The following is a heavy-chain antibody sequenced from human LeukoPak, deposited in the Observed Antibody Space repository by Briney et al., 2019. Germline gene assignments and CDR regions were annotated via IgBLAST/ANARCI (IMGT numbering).Heavy chain of an antibody. CDR2: INHSGST. D-gene: IGHD5-24*01. CDR3: ARGTQRWSRIQNWFDP. Sequence: KPSETLSLTCAVYGGSFSGYYWSWIRQPPGKGLEWIGEINHSGSTNYNPSLKSRVTISVDTSKNQFSLKLSSVTAADTAVYYCARGTQRWSRIQNWFDPWGQGTLVTVSS. V-gene: IGHV4-34*01. CDR1: GGSFSGYY. J-gene: IGHJ5*02.